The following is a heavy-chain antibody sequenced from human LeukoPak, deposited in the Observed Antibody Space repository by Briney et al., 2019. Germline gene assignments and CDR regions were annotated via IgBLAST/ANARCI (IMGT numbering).Heavy chain of an antibody. CDR1: GFTFSSYG. CDR2: ISDDGSNK. D-gene: IGHD6-19*01. V-gene: IGHV3-30*03. CDR3: ARGGRIAVADYYFDY. J-gene: IGHJ4*02. Sequence: GGSLRLSCAASGFTFSSYGMHWVRQAPGKGLEWVAVISDDGSNKSYADSVKGRFTISRDNSKNTLYLQMNSLRAEDTAVYYCARGGRIAVADYYFDYWGQGTLVTVSS.